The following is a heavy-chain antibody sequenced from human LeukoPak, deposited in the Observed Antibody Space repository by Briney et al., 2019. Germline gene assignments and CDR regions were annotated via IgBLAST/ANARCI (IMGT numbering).Heavy chain of an antibody. V-gene: IGHV4-59*01. CDR1: GGSISSYY. D-gene: IGHD7-27*01. CDR2: VYYSGST. Sequence: SETLSLTCTVSGGSISSYYWSWIRQPPGKGLEWIGYVYYSGSTEYNPSLRSRVTISLEMSKHQFSLNVTSVTAADTAVYYCATNTGTVFDYWGQGALVTVSS. CDR3: ATNTGTVFDY. J-gene: IGHJ4*02.